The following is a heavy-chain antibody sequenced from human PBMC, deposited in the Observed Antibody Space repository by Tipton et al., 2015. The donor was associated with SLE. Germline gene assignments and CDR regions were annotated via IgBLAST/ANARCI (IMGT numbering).Heavy chain of an antibody. Sequence: TLSLTCAVSGGSISSGGYSWSWIRQPPGKGLEWIGSIYYSGSTYYNPSLKSRVTISVDTSKNQFSLKLSSVTAADTAVYYCAADGYNSNYWGQGTLVTVSS. J-gene: IGHJ4*02. CDR2: IYYSGST. D-gene: IGHD5-24*01. CDR1: GGSISSGGYS. CDR3: AADGYNSNY. V-gene: IGHV4-39*07.